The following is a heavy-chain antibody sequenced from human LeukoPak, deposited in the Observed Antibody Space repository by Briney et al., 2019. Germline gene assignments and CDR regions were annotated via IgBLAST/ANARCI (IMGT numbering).Heavy chain of an antibody. CDR1: GGSISSYY. V-gene: IGHV4-59*08. CDR3: ARGTLSGGRYYFDY. J-gene: IGHJ4*02. Sequence: SETLSLTCTVSGGSISSYYWSWIRQPPGKRLEWIGYISYSGSTNYNPSLKSRVTISLDTSKKQFSLNLSSVTAADTAVYYCARGTLSGGRYYFDYWGQGTLVTVSS. CDR2: ISYSGST. D-gene: IGHD2-15*01.